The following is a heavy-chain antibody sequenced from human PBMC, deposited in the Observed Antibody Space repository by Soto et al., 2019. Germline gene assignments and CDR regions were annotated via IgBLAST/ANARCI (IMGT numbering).Heavy chain of an antibody. D-gene: IGHD4-17*01. Sequence: ASVKVSCKTSGYTFAAYYIHWIRQAPGQGLEWMGWINPTSGGTVYAQNFQDRVTMTRDTSISTAYMELRRLNSDDTAVYYCARDPDYGDYWGYFFDSWGQGTPVTVS. CDR1: GYTFAAYY. J-gene: IGHJ4*02. V-gene: IGHV1-2*02. CDR2: INPTSGGT. CDR3: ARDPDYGDYWGYFFDS.